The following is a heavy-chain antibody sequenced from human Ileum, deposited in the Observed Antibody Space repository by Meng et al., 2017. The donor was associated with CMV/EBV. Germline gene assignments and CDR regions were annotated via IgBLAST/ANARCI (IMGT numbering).Heavy chain of an antibody. D-gene: IGHD5-24*01. J-gene: IGHJ4*02. CDR3: DGSDY. V-gene: IGHV3-23*01. CDR1: GCAFSTFA. Sequence: GGSLRLSCEASGCAFSTFAMSWARQVPGKGLEWVSTISDSAHGTHYADSVRGRFTISRDNAKNTLYLQRNNLRAEDTAIYYCDGSDYWGQGTLVTVSS. CDR2: ISDSAHGT.